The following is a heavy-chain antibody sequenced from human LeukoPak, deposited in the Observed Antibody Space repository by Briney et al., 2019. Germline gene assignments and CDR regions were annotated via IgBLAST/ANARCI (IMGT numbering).Heavy chain of an antibody. CDR2: IYYSGST. D-gene: IGHD6-19*01. J-gene: IGHJ4*02. Sequence: KTSETLSLTCTVSGGSISSYYWSWIRQPPGKGLEWIGYIYYSGSTIYNPSLKSRVTISVDTSKNQFSLKVRSVTAADTAVYYCARGPVADTFSIYWGQGTLVTVSS. CDR3: ARGPVADTFSIY. CDR1: GGSISSYY. V-gene: IGHV4-59*01.